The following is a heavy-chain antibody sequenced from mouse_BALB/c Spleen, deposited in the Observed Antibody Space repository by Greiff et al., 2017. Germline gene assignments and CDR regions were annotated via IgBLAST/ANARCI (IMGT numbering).Heavy chain of an antibody. V-gene: IGHV5-17*02. CDR1: GFTFSSFG. J-gene: IGHJ2*01. D-gene: IGHD4-1*01. CDR2: ISSGSSTI. Sequence: EVNVVESGGGLVQPGGSRKLSCAASGFTFSSFGMHWVRQAPEKGLEWVAYISSGSSTIYYADTVKGRFTISRDNPKNTLFLQMTSLRSEDTAMYYCARTGHFDYWGQGTTLTVSS. CDR3: ARTGHFDY.